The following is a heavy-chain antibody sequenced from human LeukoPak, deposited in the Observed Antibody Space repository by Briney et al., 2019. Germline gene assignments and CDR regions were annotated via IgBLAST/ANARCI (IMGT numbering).Heavy chain of an antibody. CDR2: ISLNSGSI. V-gene: IGHV3-9*01. D-gene: IGHD2-2*01. CDR3: AKGYCSSTRCHYYYYMDV. Sequence: GGSLRLSCAASGVSFDDYAMHGGREAPGKGLEWGSGISLNSGSIGYADSVKGRCTISRDNAKNSLDLRMNSLRAEDTALYYCAKGYCSSTRCHYYYYMDVWGKGTTVTVSS. CDR1: GVSFDDYA. J-gene: IGHJ6*03.